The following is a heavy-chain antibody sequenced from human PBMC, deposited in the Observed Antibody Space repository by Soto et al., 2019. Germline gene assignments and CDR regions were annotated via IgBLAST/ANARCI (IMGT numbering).Heavy chain of an antibody. CDR3: TRPSKDSSGNWFDP. CDR2: IRSKVNNYAT. V-gene: IGHV3-73*01. D-gene: IGHD6-19*01. CDR1: GFTFSGSA. J-gene: IGHJ5*02. Sequence: GGSLRLSCVASGFTFSGSAMHWVRQASGKGLEWVGRIRSKVNNYATAYAASVKGRFTISRDDSKNTAYLQMSSLKTEDTAVYYCTRPSKDSSGNWFDPWGLGTLVTVSS.